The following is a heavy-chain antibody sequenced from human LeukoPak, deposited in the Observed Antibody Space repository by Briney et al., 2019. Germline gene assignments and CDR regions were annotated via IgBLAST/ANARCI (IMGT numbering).Heavy chain of an antibody. J-gene: IGHJ4*02. V-gene: IGHV3-30*18. CDR3: AKDGGSSGTYYFDY. D-gene: IGHD1-26*01. CDR2: ISYDGSNK. CDR1: GFTFSSYG. Sequence: GGSLRLSCAASGFTFSSYGMHWVRQAPGKGLEWVAVISYDGSNKYYADSVKGRFTISRDNSKNTLYLQMNSLRAEDTAVYYCAKDGGSSGTYYFDYWGQGTLVTVSS.